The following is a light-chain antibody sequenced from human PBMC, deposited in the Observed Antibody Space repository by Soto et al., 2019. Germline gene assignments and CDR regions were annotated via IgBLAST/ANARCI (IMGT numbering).Light chain of an antibody. CDR2: DAS. V-gene: IGKV1-5*01. J-gene: IGKJ1*01. CDR3: QQYETFSGT. Sequence: DIQMTQSPSSLSASVGDRVTITCRASQGISNYLAWYQQKPGEAPKLLIYDASALPRGVPSRFSGSGSGTKFTLTIASLQPDDFATCYCQQYETFSGTFGPGTKVDIK. CDR1: QGISNY.